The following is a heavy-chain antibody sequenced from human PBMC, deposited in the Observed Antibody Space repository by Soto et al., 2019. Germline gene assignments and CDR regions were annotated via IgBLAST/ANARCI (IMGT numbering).Heavy chain of an antibody. J-gene: IGHJ4*02. CDR1: GDSIRSSHW. CDR3: AKINGXSLFFDY. D-gene: IGHD4-17*01. Sequence: SETLSLTCAVSGDSIRSSHWWSWVRQPPGKGLEWIGETFHSGSTTYNPSLKRRVTISADKSKNQFSLRLTSVIAADTAVYYCAKINGXSLFFDYWGQGALVTVSS. V-gene: IGHV4-4*02. CDR2: TFHSGST.